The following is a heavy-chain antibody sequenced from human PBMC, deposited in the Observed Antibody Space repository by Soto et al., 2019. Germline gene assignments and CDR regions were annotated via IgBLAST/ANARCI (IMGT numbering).Heavy chain of an antibody. V-gene: IGHV3-30*18. CDR3: AKGGGYSSGTNDAFDI. CDR2: ISDDVSNK. D-gene: IGHD5-18*01. Sequence: GGSLRISCAASGFTFSSYAMSWVRQAPGKGLEWVAVISDDVSNKYNVASVEGRFTISRDNSKNTVFLQMNSLRAEDTAVYYCAKGGGYSSGTNDAFDIWGQGTMVTVSS. CDR1: GFTFSSYA. J-gene: IGHJ3*02.